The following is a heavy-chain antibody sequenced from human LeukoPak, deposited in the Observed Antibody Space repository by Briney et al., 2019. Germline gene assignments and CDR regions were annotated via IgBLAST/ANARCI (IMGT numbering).Heavy chain of an antibody. D-gene: IGHD3-22*01. CDR2: ISSSSSYI. CDR1: GFTFSSYS. CDR3: AREGYDSSTTFYY. J-gene: IGHJ4*02. Sequence: GGSLRLSCAASGFTFSSYSMNWVRQAPEKGLEWVSSISSSSSYIYYADSVKGRFTISRDNAKNSLYLQMNSLRAEDTAVYYCAREGYDSSTTFYYWGQGTLGTVSS. V-gene: IGHV3-21*01.